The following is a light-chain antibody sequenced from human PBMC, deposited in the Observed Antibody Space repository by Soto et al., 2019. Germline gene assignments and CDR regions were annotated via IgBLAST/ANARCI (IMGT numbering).Light chain of an antibody. V-gene: IGKV3-20*01. CDR2: GTS. J-gene: IGKJ1*01. Sequence: EVVLTQSPGTLSLSPGERATLSCRASQSVSSPYLAWYQQRPGQAPRLLIYGTSTRATGIPDRFSGSGSGTAFTLTINRLEPEDFAVYCCEQYGYSPRTFGQGTKVEFK. CDR1: QSVSSPY. CDR3: EQYGYSPRT.